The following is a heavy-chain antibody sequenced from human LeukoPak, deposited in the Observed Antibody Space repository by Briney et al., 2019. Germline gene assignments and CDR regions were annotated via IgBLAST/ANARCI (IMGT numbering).Heavy chain of an antibody. J-gene: IGHJ6*02. CDR2: ISYDGSNK. D-gene: IGHD6-19*01. Sequence: GRSLRLSCAASGFTFSSYGMHWVRQAPGKGLEWVAVISYDGSNKYYADSVKGRFTISRDNSKNTLYLQMNSLRAEDMAVYYCAKAPTSNQWLVYDYYYGMDVWGQGTTVTVSS. CDR1: GFTFSSYG. CDR3: AKAPTSNQWLVYDYYYGMDV. V-gene: IGHV3-30*18.